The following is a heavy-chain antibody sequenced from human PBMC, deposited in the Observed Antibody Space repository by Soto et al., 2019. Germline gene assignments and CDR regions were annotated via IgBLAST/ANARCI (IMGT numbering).Heavy chain of an antibody. CDR2: IKQDGSEK. J-gene: IGHJ2*01. D-gene: IGHD6-13*01. CDR1: GFTFSSYW. V-gene: IGHV3-7*01. CDR3: ARDQIAAAATGDWYFDL. Sequence: EVQLVESGGGLVQAGGSLRHSCAASGFTFSSYWMSWVRQAPGKGLEWVANIKQDGSEKYYVDSVKGRFTISRDNAKNSLYLQMNSLRAEDTAVYYCARDQIAAAATGDWYFDLWGRGTLVTVSS.